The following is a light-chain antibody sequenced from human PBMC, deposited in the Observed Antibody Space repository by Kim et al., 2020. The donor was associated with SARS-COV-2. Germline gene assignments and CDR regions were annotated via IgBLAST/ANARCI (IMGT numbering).Light chain of an antibody. CDR1: SLRSYY. V-gene: IGLV3-19*01. CDR2: GKN. J-gene: IGLJ2*01. CDR3: NSRDSSGNHVV. Sequence: ALGQTVRITCQGDSLRSYYASWYQQKPGQAPVLVIYGKNNRPSGIPDRFSGSTSGNTASLTITGAQAEDEADYYCNSRDSSGNHVVFGGGTQLTVL.